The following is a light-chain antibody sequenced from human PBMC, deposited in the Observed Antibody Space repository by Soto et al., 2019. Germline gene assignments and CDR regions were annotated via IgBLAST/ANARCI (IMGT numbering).Light chain of an antibody. CDR1: QSISTW. V-gene: IGKV1-5*01. Sequence: DMQMTQSPSTLSASVGDRVTITCRASQSISTWLAWYQQKPGKAPDLLIYDASSLQTGVPSRFSGSGAGTEFTLTITSLQPDDFATYYCQQYDTYPLSFVGGTEVEIK. J-gene: IGKJ4*01. CDR3: QQYDTYPLS. CDR2: DAS.